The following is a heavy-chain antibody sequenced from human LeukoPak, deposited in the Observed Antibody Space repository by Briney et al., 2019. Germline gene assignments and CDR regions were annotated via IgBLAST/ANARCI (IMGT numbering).Heavy chain of an antibody. V-gene: IGHV1-18*01. Sequence: ASVKVSCKASGYTFTSYGISWVRQAPGQGLEWMGWISAYNGNTNYAQKLQGRVTMTTDTSTSTAYMELRSLRSGDTAVYYCARDLRVYSSGWSTLGYWGQGTLVTVSS. D-gene: IGHD6-19*01. J-gene: IGHJ4*02. CDR1: GYTFTSYG. CDR2: ISAYNGNT. CDR3: ARDLRVYSSGWSTLGY.